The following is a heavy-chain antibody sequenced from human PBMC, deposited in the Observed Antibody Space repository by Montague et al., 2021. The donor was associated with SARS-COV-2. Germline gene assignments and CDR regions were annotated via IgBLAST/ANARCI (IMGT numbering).Heavy chain of an antibody. V-gene: IGHV3-49*04. CDR1: GFTFRDYV. CDR2: IRSKAYGWTT. J-gene: IGHJ3*01. Sequence: SLRLSCSGSGFTFRDYVLTWVRQAPGKGLEWVGFIRSKAYGWTTXYVASVKGRFTISRDDSKSIAYLQMDSLKTEDTAVYYCTRDPGYSSGGLWGQGTMVTVSS. D-gene: IGHD3-22*01. CDR3: TRDPGYSSGGL.